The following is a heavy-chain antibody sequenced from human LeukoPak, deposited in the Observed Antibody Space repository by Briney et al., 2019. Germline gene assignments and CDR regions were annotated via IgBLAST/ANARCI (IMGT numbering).Heavy chain of an antibody. V-gene: IGHV3-74*01. CDR1: GFTFSIYW. CDR2: LNSDGSDT. Sequence: GGSLRLSCAASGFTFSIYWMHWLRQVPGKGLVWVSRLNSDGSDTSYADSVKGRFTISRDNAKNTLYLRMNSLRAEDTAVYYCVRDLNYWGQGTLVTVSS. J-gene: IGHJ4*02. CDR3: VRDLNY. D-gene: IGHD3-9*01.